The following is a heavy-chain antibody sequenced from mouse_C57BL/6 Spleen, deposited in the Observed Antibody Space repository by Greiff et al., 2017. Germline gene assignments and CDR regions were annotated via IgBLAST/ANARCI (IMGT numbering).Heavy chain of an antibody. D-gene: IGHD2-3*01. CDR2: IYIGNGYT. V-gene: IGHV1-58*01. CDR3: ARLALYDAQQRYAMDY. Sequence: VQLKQSGAELVRPGSSVKMSCKTSGYTFTSYGINWVKQRPGQGLEWIGYIYIGNGYTEYNEKFKGKATLTSDTSSSTAYMQLSSLTSEDSAIYFCARLALYDAQQRYAMDYWGQGTSVTVSS. J-gene: IGHJ4*01. CDR1: GYTFTSYG.